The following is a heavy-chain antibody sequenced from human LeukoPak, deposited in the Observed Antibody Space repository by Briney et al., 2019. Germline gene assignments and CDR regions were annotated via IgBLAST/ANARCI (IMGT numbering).Heavy chain of an antibody. CDR1: GGSFSGYY. CDR2: INHSGST. V-gene: IGHV4-34*01. CDR3: ARGLRYYYYYYYMDV. J-gene: IGHJ6*03. D-gene: IGHD1-1*01. Sequence: PSETLSLTCAVYGGSFSGYYWSWIRQPPGKGLERIGEINHSGSTNYNQSLKSRVTISVDTSKNQFSLKLSSVTAADTAVYYCARGLRYYYYYYYMDVWGKGTTVTVSS.